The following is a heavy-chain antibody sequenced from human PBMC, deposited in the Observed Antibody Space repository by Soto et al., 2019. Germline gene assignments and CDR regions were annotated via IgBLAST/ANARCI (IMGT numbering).Heavy chain of an antibody. J-gene: IGHJ6*02. CDR3: ARDRGYDAHDYYYNAMDV. CDR1: GFTFRTYT. Sequence: EVQLVESGGGLVKPGGSLRLSCVASGFTFRTYTINWVRQAPGKGVEWVSGIRGFSPYTFYAESVKGRFTISRDNAKNSLYLQMNSLGVEDTAVYYCARDRGYDAHDYYYNAMDVWGQGTTVTVSS. D-gene: IGHD2-15*01. V-gene: IGHV3-21*01. CDR2: IRGFSPYT.